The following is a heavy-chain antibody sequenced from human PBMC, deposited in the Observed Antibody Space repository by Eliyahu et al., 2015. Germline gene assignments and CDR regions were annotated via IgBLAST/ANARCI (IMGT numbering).Heavy chain of an antibody. CDR2: IWYDGSNK. J-gene: IGHJ2*01. D-gene: IGHD6-6*01. CDR3: ARGRGQLNPYWYFDL. V-gene: IGHV3-33*01. Sequence: LEWVAVIWYDGSNKYYADSVKGRFTISRDNSKNTLYLQMNSLRAEDTAVYYCARGRGQLNPYWYFDLWGRGTLVTVSS.